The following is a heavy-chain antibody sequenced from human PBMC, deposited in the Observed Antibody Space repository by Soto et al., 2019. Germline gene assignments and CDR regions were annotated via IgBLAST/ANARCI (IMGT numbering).Heavy chain of an antibody. CDR3: ARDHSVTTSGYSYWWFDP. D-gene: IGHD3-22*01. Sequence: VSVKVSCKASGYTFTSHWIHWVRQAPGQGLQWMGVINPSGGITVYAQMLQGRVTMTRDTSTTTVYMELSSLRSEDTAVYYCARDHSVTTSGYSYWWFDPWGQGTLVTVSS. J-gene: IGHJ5*02. CDR2: INPSGGIT. V-gene: IGHV1-46*04. CDR1: GYTFTSHW.